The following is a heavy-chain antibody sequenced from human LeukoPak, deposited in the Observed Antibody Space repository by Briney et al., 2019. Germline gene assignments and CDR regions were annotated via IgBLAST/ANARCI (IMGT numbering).Heavy chain of an antibody. V-gene: IGHV3-21*01. Sequence: GGSLRLSCAASGFTSSSYSMNWVRQAPGEGLEWVSSISSSSSYIYYADSVKGRFTISRDNAKNSLYLQMNSLRAEDTAVYYCARGRRIAAAGLYYFDYWGQGTLVTVSS. J-gene: IGHJ4*02. D-gene: IGHD6-13*01. CDR1: GFTSSSYS. CDR2: ISSSSSYI. CDR3: ARGRRIAAAGLYYFDY.